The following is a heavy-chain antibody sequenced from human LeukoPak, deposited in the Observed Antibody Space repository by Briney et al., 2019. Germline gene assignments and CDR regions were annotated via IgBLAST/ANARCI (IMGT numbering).Heavy chain of an antibody. D-gene: IGHD6-19*01. J-gene: IGHJ4*02. Sequence: PGGSLRLSCAASGFTFRSYDIHWVRQAPGKGLEWEALISYDGGGKVYADSVKGRFTITRDNSKNTVFLQVVSLRPEDTAMYYCARRDGSGWDYFDYWGQGSLVTVSS. CDR1: GFTFRSYD. V-gene: IGHV3-30*03. CDR3: ARRDGSGWDYFDY. CDR2: ISYDGGGK.